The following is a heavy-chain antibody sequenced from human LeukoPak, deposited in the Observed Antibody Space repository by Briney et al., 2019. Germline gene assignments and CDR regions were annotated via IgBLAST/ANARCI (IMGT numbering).Heavy chain of an antibody. CDR2: ISYDGSNK. CDR3: ARDDESMVRGVMDY. V-gene: IGHV3-30-3*01. D-gene: IGHD3-10*01. CDR1: GFTFSSYA. J-gene: IGHJ4*02. Sequence: PGGSLRLSCAASGFTFSSYAMHWVRQAPGKGLEGVAVISYDGSNKYYADSVKGRFTISRDNSKNTLYLQMNTLRAEDTAVYSCARDDESMVRGVMDYWGQGTLVTVSS.